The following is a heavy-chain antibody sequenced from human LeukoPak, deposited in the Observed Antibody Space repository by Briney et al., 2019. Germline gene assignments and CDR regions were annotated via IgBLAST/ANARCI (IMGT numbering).Heavy chain of an antibody. Sequence: GGSLRLSCTASGFTFSSVWMTWVRQAPGKGLEWVGRIKSRTDGETTDYAAPVKGRFSISRDDSENTMYLQMNSLKNEDTAVYFCTTVHGAGPVNFDYWGQGSLVTVSS. CDR3: TTVHGAGPVNFDY. CDR2: IKSRTDGETT. J-gene: IGHJ4*02. D-gene: IGHD3-16*01. V-gene: IGHV3-15*01. CDR1: GFTFSSVW.